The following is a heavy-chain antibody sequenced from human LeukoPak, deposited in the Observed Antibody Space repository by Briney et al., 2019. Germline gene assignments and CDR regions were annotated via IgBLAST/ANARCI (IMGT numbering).Heavy chain of an antibody. D-gene: IGHD5-12*01. V-gene: IGHV3-11*01. CDR1: GFIFSDYY. CDR3: ARLYSGYDYGVDY. CDR2: ISSSGSTI. Sequence: GGSLRLSCAASGFIFSDYYMSWIRQAPGKGLEWVSYISSSGSTIYYADSVKSRFTISRDNAKNSLYLQMNSLRGEDTAVYYCARLYSGYDYGVDYWGQGTLVTVSS. J-gene: IGHJ4*02.